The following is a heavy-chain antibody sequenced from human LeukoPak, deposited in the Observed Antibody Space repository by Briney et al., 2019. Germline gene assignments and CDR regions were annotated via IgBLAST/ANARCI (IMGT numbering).Heavy chain of an antibody. J-gene: IGHJ3*02. CDR2: INTNTGNP. CDR3: ARDGAALAPYYDAFDI. D-gene: IGHD1-26*01. CDR1: GYTFTSYA. Sequence: ASVKVSCKASGYTFTSYAMNWVRQAPGQGLEWMGWINTNTGNPTYAQGFTGRFVFSLDTSVSTAYLQISSLKAEDTAVYYCARDGAALAPYYDAFDIWGQGTMVTVSS. V-gene: IGHV7-4-1*02.